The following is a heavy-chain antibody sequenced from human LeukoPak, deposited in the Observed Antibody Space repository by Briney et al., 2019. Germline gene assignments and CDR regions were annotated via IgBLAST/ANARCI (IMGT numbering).Heavy chain of an antibody. CDR1: GGSISSSSYY. CDR3: VCQANKNDY. D-gene: IGHD1/OR15-1a*01. V-gene: IGHV4-39*01. CDR2: IYYSGST. Sequence: PSETLSLTCTVSGGSISSSSYYWGWIRQPPGKGLEWIGSIYYSGSTYYNPSLKSRVTISVDTSKNQFSLKLSSVTAADTAVYYCVCQANKNDYWGQGTLVTVSS. J-gene: IGHJ4*02.